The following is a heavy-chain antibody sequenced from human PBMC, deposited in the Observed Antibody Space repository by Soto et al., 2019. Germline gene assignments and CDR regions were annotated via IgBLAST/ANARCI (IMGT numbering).Heavy chain of an antibody. V-gene: IGHV1-46*03. CDR1: ENTFSTYS. CDR3: ARGLYSTSWYVRAFDM. CDR2: INPTTTTT. J-gene: IGHJ3*02. D-gene: IGHD6-13*01. Sequence: APVKVSCKASENTFSTYSLHWVRQATGQGLEWMGVINPTTTTTTDAQKFQGRVTMTRDTSTSTVFLELSSLRSGDTAVYYCARGLYSTSWYVRAFDMWGQGTMVTVSS.